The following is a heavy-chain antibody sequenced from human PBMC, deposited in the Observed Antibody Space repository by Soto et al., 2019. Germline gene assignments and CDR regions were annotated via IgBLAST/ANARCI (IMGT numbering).Heavy chain of an antibody. CDR3: AKDRGGYYYDSSGYYHDAFDI. V-gene: IGHV3-23*01. Sequence: GGSLRLSCEASGFTFSSSASSWVSQAPGRGLARLSAISGSGGSTYYADSVKGRFTISRDNSKNTLYLQMNSLRAEDTAVYYCAKDRGGYYYDSSGYYHDAFDIWGQGT. D-gene: IGHD3-22*01. CDR2: ISGSGGST. J-gene: IGHJ3*02. CDR1: GFTFSSSA.